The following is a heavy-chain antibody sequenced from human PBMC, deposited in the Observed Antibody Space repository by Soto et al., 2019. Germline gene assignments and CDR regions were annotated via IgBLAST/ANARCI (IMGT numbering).Heavy chain of an antibody. Sequence: GSLKISCKGSGYSFTSYWIGWVRQMPGKGLEWMGIIYPGDSDTRYSPSFQGQVTISADKSISTAYLQWSSLKASDTAMYYCARTVAGNPDYYYYYGMDVWGQGTTVTVSS. CDR3: ARTVAGNPDYYYYYGMDV. J-gene: IGHJ6*02. D-gene: IGHD6-19*01. V-gene: IGHV5-51*01. CDR2: IYPGDSDT. CDR1: GYSFTSYW.